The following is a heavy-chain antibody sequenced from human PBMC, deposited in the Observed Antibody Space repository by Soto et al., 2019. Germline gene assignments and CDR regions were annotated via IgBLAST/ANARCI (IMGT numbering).Heavy chain of an antibody. J-gene: IGHJ5*02. V-gene: IGHV1-3*01. Sequence: ASVKVSCKVSGYTFTSYAIHWVRQAHGQRLEWMGWINAGNGHTKYSQKFQGRVTITRDTSASTAYMELSSLRSEDTAVYYCARDWAAAEGWFDPWGQGTLVTVS. CDR3: ARDWAAAEGWFDP. CDR1: GYTFTSYA. D-gene: IGHD6-13*01. CDR2: INAGNGHT.